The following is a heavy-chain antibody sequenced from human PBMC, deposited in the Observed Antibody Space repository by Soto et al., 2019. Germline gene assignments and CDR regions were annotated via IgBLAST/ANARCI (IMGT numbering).Heavy chain of an antibody. J-gene: IGHJ4*02. D-gene: IGHD5-12*01. CDR1: GLNVSTNY. V-gene: IGHV3-66*01. CDR3: AREVSDYVISRFDY. Sequence: PGGSLRLSCVASGLNVSTNYMTWVRQAPGKGLEWVSVIYTGGSTFYTDSVKDRFIISRDNSKNTVYLQMNSLRAEDTAIYYCAREVSDYVISRFDYWGQGTLVTVSS. CDR2: IYTGGST.